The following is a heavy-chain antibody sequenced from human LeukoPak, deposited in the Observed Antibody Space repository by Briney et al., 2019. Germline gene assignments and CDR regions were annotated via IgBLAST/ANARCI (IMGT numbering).Heavy chain of an antibody. V-gene: IGHV4-39*07. J-gene: IGHJ5*02. Sequence: SETLSLTCTVSGGSISNTNYYWGWIRQPPGKGLEWIGNIYYSGNTYYNSSLKSRVTISVDTSKNQFSLKLSSVTAADTAVYYCARGGITIFGVGNWFDPWGQGTLVTVSS. D-gene: IGHD3-3*01. CDR3: ARGGITIFGVGNWFDP. CDR1: GGSISNTNYY. CDR2: IYYSGNT.